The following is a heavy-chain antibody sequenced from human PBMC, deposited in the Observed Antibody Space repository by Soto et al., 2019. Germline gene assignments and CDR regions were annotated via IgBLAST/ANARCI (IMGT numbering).Heavy chain of an antibody. CDR3: AKATLATCTASICYTFDY. CDR2: FSGGRDTT. D-gene: IGHD2-2*02. J-gene: IGHJ4*02. Sequence: GGALRLSWVASGFTSTSYAMGWVGQPPGQQLQRVATFSGGRDTTWHADSVKGRFTVSRDRSKNTLSRQMNSLRPEDTALYYFAKATLATCTASICYTFDYGGQGTVVNVSP. V-gene: IGHV3-23*01. CDR1: GFTSTSYA.